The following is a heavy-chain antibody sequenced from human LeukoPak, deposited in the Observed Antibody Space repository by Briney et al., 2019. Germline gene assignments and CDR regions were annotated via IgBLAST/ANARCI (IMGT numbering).Heavy chain of an antibody. V-gene: IGHV3-74*01. CDR1: GFTFRNYW. CDR2: INTDGSST. CDR3: AKDGRKNDIVVVPAATDY. J-gene: IGHJ4*02. Sequence: GGSLRLSCAASGFTFRNYWMNWVRQAPGKGLVWVSRINTDGSSTSYADSVKGRFTISRDNAKNTLYLQMNSLRAEDTAVYYCAKDGRKNDIVVVPAATDYWGQGTLVTVSS. D-gene: IGHD2-2*01.